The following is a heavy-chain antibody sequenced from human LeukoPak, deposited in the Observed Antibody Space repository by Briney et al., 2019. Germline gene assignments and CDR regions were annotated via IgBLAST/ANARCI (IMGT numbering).Heavy chain of an antibody. CDR1: GYTFTGYY. CDR2: INPNSGGT. D-gene: IGHD6-13*01. J-gene: IGHJ4*02. V-gene: IGHV1-2*02. Sequence: GASVKVSCKASGYTFTGYYMHWVRQAPGQGLEWMGWINPNSGGTNYAQKFQGRVTMTRDTSISTAYMELSRLRSDDTAVYYCARLRWYSNTWADYWGQGTLVTVSS. CDR3: ARLRWYSNTWADY.